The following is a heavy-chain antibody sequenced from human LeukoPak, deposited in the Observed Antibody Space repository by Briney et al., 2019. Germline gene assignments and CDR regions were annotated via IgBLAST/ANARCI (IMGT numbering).Heavy chain of an antibody. CDR1: GGSISSYY. V-gene: IGHV4-59*01. D-gene: IGHD2-15*01. J-gene: IGHJ3*02. CDR2: IYYSGST. CDR3: ASPYCSGGTCYAHDAFDI. Sequence: SETLSLTCTVSGGSISSYYWSWIRQPPGKGLEWIGYIYYSGSTNYNPSLKSRVTISADTSKSQFSLKLSSVTAADTAVYYCASPYCSGGTCYAHDAFDIWGQGTMVTVSS.